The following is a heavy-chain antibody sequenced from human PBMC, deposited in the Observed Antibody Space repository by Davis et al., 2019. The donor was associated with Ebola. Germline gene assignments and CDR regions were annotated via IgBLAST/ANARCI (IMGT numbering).Heavy chain of an antibody. CDR3: ARQGPYDSGRNPNDH. J-gene: IGHJ4*02. CDR2: IDPSDSYV. CDR1: GYTFTSYR. D-gene: IGHD3-10*01. Sequence: GESLKISCKGSGYTFTSYRITWVRQMPGKGLECMGRIDPSDSYVDYRPSFQGHVTISADKSITTAFLQWSSLKASDSGMYFCARQGPYDSGRNPNDHWGQGTLVTVSS. V-gene: IGHV5-10-1*01.